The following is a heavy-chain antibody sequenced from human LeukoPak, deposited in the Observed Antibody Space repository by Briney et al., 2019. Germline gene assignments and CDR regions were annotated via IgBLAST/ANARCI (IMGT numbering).Heavy chain of an antibody. Sequence: GGSLRLSCAASGLTFSTYAMSWVRQAPGKGLEWVSAISGSGDDTFYADSVKGRFTISRDNSMDTLFLQVNSLRAEDTAVYYCAKEPGPWGQGTLVTVSS. CDR1: GLTFSTYA. D-gene: IGHD1-14*01. J-gene: IGHJ5*02. V-gene: IGHV3-23*01. CDR3: AKEPGP. CDR2: ISGSGDDT.